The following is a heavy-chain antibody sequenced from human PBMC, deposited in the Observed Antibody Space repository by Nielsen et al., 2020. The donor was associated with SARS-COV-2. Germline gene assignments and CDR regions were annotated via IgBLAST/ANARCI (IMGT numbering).Heavy chain of an antibody. CDR3: ARDKSSSSSRTNYYYYGMDV. CDR1: GFTFSSYS. CDR2: ISSSSSTI. Sequence: GGSLRLSCAASGFTFSSYSMNWVRQAPGKGLEWVSYISSSSSTIYYADSVKGRFTISRDNAKNSLYLQMNSLRAEDTAVYYCARDKSSSSSRTNYYYYGMDVWGQGTTVTVSS. D-gene: IGHD6-6*01. J-gene: IGHJ6*02. V-gene: IGHV3-48*04.